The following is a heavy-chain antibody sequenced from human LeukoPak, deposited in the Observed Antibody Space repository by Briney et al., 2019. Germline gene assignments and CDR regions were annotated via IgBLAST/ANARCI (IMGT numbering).Heavy chain of an antibody. V-gene: IGHV3-23*01. CDR2: ISGGGDRV. J-gene: IGHJ5*02. Sequence: GGSLRLSCAASGFSFSRYAMTWVRQAPGKRLEWVSVISGGGDRVDYAESVKGRFTISRDNSRNTLYLQMNRLRAEDTAVYYCARDSQWFGELLASRGSDWFDPWGQGTLVTVSS. CDR1: GFSFSRYA. CDR3: ARDSQWFGELLASRGSDWFDP. D-gene: IGHD3-10*01.